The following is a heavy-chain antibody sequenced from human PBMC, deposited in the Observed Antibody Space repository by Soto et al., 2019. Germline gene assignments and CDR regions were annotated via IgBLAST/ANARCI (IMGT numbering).Heavy chain of an antibody. D-gene: IGHD6-19*01. CDR3: AKPTRGGIAVAGMDV. Sequence: PGGSLRLSCAASGFTFSSYAMSWVRQAPGKGLEWVSAISGSGGSTYYADSVKGRFTISRDNSKNTLYLQMNSLRAEDTAVYYCAKPTRGGIAVAGMDVWGKGTTVTVSS. J-gene: IGHJ6*03. CDR1: GFTFSSYA. V-gene: IGHV3-23*01. CDR2: ISGSGGST.